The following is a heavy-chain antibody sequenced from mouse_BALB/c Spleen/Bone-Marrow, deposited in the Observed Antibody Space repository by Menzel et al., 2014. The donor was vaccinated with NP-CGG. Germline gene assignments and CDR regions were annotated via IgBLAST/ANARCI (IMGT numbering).Heavy chain of an antibody. V-gene: IGHV1S81*02. J-gene: IGHJ1*01. CDR3: TRSNYGYWYFDV. D-gene: IGHD1-1*01. Sequence: VQLQQSGAELVKPGASVKLSCKASGYTSSNYYMYWVKQRPGQGLEWIGESNPSNGGSNFNEKFKSKATLTVDKSSSTAYMQLSSLTSEDSAVYYCTRSNYGYWYFDVWGAGTTVTVSS. CDR2: SNPSNGGS. CDR1: GYTSSNYY.